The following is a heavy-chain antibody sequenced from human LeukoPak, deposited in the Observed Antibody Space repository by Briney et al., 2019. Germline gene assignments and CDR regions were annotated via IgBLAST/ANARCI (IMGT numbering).Heavy chain of an antibody. Sequence: SETLSLTCTVSGGSISSYYWSWIRQPAGKGLEWIGRIYTSGSTNYNPSLKSRVTMSVDTSKNQFSLKLSSVTAADTAVYYCARESPTKDIVVVPAAHRYYYGMDVWGQGTTVTVSS. J-gene: IGHJ6*02. CDR2: IYTSGST. CDR3: ARESPTKDIVVVPAAHRYYYGMDV. V-gene: IGHV4-4*07. D-gene: IGHD2-2*01. CDR1: GGSISSYY.